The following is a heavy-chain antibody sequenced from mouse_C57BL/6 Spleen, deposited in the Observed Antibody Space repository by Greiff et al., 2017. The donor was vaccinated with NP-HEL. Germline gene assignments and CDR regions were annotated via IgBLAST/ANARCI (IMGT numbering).Heavy chain of an antibody. CDR2: IWRGGST. D-gene: IGHD2-4*01. Sequence: QVQLQQSGPGLVQPSPTLSITCTVSGFSLTSYGVHWVRQPPGQGLEWLGVIWRGGSTDYNAAFISRLSISKDNAKSQVFFKMNSLQADDTAIYYCAKNRGYDYAEAWFAYWGQGTLVTVSA. J-gene: IGHJ3*01. CDR1: GFSLTSYG. CDR3: AKNRGYDYAEAWFAY. V-gene: IGHV2-4*01.